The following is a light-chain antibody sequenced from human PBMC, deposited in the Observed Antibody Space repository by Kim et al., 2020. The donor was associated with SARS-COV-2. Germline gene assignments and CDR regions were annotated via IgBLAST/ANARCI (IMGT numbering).Light chain of an antibody. CDR2: GAS. Sequence: EVVLTQSPGTLSLSPGERATLSCRASQSVSSSYLAWYQQKPGQTPRLLIYGASSRATDIPDRFSGSGYGTDFTLTISRLEAEDFAVYFCEQYGKSPLTFGGGTKVDIK. CDR3: EQYGKSPLT. V-gene: IGKV3-20*01. CDR1: QSVSSSY. J-gene: IGKJ4*01.